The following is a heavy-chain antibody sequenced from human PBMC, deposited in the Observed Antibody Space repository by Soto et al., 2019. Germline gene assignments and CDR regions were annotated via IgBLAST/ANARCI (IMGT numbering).Heavy chain of an antibody. D-gene: IGHD2-8*01. V-gene: IGHV1-69*13. CDR3: ARSYCTNGVYCMMNWFDP. CDR1: GGTFSSYA. J-gene: IGHJ5*02. Sequence: SVKVSCKASGGTFSSYAISWVRQAPGQGLEWMGGIIPIFGTANYAQEFQGRVTITADESTSTAYMELSSLRSEDTAVYYCARSYCTNGVYCMMNWFDPWGQGTLVTVSS. CDR2: IIPIFGTA.